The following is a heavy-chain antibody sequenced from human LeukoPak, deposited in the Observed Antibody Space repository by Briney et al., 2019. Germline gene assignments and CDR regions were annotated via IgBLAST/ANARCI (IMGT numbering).Heavy chain of an antibody. D-gene: IGHD1-26*01. CDR1: GFTFSSYA. Sequence: GGSLRLSCAASGFTFSSYAMHWVRQAPGKGLEWVSGISWNSGSIGYADSVKGRFTISRDNAKNSLYLQMNSLRAEDTALYYCAKDSGSYYFDYWGQGTLVTVSS. V-gene: IGHV3-9*01. CDR3: AKDSGSYYFDY. CDR2: ISWNSGSI. J-gene: IGHJ4*02.